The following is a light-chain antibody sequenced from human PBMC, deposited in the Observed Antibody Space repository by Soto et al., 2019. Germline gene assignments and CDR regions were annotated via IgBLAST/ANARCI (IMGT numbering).Light chain of an antibody. Sequence: DIPMTQSPSTLSASVGDRVTITCRASQSISSWLAWYQQKPGKAPNVLIYDASSLESGVPSRFSGSGSRTEFTLSISSLQPYDFATYYCQQYNSYLSFTFGQGTKLEIK. CDR1: QSISSW. CDR3: QQYNSYLSFT. CDR2: DAS. J-gene: IGKJ2*01. V-gene: IGKV1-5*01.